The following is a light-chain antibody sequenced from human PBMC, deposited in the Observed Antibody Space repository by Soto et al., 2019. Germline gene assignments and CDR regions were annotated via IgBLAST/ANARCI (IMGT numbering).Light chain of an antibody. Sequence: AIQMTQSPSSLSASVGDRVTLTCRASQDISNDLGWYQQKPGMAPRFLIYAASNLQSGVPSRFSGSGSGTDFTLTISSLQPEDFATYYCVQHYNYPPTFGQGTKVEVK. V-gene: IGKV1-6*01. CDR3: VQHYNYPPT. CDR2: AAS. J-gene: IGKJ1*01. CDR1: QDISND.